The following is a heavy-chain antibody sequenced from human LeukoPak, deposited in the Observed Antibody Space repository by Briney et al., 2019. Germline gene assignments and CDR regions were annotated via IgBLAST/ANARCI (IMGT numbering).Heavy chain of an antibody. V-gene: IGHV3-48*03. CDR1: GFTFSSYE. J-gene: IGHJ6*03. CDR3: ARDPQGIGYYYMDV. Sequence: PGGSLRLSCAASGFTFSSYEMNWVRQAPGKGLEWVSYISSSGSTIYYADSVKGRFTISRDNAKNSLYLQMNSLRAEDTAVYYCARDPQGIGYYYMDVWGKGTTVTVSS. D-gene: IGHD2-21*01. CDR2: ISSSGSTI.